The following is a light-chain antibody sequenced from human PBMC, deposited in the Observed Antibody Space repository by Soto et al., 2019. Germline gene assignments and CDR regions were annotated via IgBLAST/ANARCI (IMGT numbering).Light chain of an antibody. V-gene: IGKV1-5*01. CDR3: QKYNSYVIT. Sequence: DIQMTQSPSTLSASVGDRVTITCRASQSISSWLAWYQQKPGKAPNLLIYDASSLESGVPSRFSGSGSGTECTLTISSLQPDDFATYYCQKYNSYVITFGQGTRLEIK. CDR2: DAS. CDR1: QSISSW. J-gene: IGKJ5*01.